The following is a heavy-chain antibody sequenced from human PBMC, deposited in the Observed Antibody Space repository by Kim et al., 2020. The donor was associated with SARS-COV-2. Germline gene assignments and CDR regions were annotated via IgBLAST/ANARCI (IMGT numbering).Heavy chain of an antibody. CDR3: ARGGFAAVAGIDY. Sequence: YADSVKGRFTISRDNSKNTLYLQMNSLRAEDTAVYYCARGGFAAVAGIDYWGQGTLVTVSS. V-gene: IGHV3-30*03. J-gene: IGHJ4*02. D-gene: IGHD6-19*01.